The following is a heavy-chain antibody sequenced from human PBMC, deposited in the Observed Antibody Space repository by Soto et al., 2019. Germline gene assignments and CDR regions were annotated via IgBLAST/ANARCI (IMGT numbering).Heavy chain of an antibody. V-gene: IGHV4-34*01. CDR2: ISHSGSA. Sequence: SETLSLTCAVYGGSFSDYFWSWIRQPPGKGLEWIGEISHSGSANYIPSLRSRVTISVDTSKNQFSLKLNSVTAADTAVYYCARGRLHLGELSFNYLDFWGQGTLVTVSS. CDR3: ARGRLHLGELSFNYLDF. CDR1: GGSFSDYF. J-gene: IGHJ4*02. D-gene: IGHD3-16*02.